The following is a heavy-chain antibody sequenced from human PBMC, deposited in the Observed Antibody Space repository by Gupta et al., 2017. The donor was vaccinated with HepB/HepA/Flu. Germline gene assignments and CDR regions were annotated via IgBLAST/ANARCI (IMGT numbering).Heavy chain of an antibody. CDR2: INHGWDT. CDR3: ARYLAVPSSSLNDD. D-gene: IGHD2-2*01. CDR1: GGSISSSTYY. V-gene: IGHV4-39*01. Sequence: QLQLQESGPGLVKPSETLSLTCTVSGGSISSSTYYWGWIRQPPGMRLEWIGIINHGWDTYDKPSLKSRVTISIDLSKNQCSLRLTSVTAADTAVYYCARYLAVPSSSLNDDWGQGIRGTVSS. J-gene: IGHJ4*02.